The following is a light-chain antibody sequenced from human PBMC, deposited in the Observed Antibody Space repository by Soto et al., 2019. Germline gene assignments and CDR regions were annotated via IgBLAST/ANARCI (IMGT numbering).Light chain of an antibody. CDR3: QQYKNWPRT. CDR1: QSVTSN. J-gene: IGKJ1*01. V-gene: IGKV3-15*01. Sequence: EIEMTQSPATLSVSPGERATLSCRASQSVTSNLAWYQQKPGQAPRVHIYGASTRATGTPARFSGSGSGTEFILTISSLQSEDFAFYYCQQYKNWPRTFGQGTKVDIK. CDR2: GAS.